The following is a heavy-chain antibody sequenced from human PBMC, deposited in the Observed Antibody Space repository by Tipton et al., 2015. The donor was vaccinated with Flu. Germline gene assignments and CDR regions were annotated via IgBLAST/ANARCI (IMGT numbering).Heavy chain of an antibody. J-gene: IGHJ3*02. CDR3: AREGFDNSGYRAGDAFDI. CDR1: GGSISSGSYY. Sequence: TLSLTCTVSGGSISSGSYYWSWIRQPAGKGLEWIGRIYTSGSTNYNPSLKSRVTISVDTSKNQFSLKLSSVTAADTAVYYCAREGFDNSGYRAGDAFDIWGQGTMVTVSS. V-gene: IGHV4-61*02. CDR2: IYTSGST. D-gene: IGHD3-22*01.